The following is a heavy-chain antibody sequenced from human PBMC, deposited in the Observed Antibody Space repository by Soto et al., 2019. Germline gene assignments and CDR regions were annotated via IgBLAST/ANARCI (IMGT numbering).Heavy chain of an antibody. J-gene: IGHJ1*01. CDR1: GFTFSSYA. CDR3: SKDRIFGLLTHLAD. D-gene: IGHD3-3*01. Sequence: GGSLRLSCAASGFTFSSYAMSWVRQAPGKGLEWVSATSGSGGSTYYADSVKGRFTISRDNSKNTLYLQMNSLRAEDTAVYYCSKDRIFGLLTHLADWGKGTLVTVPS. CDR2: TSGSGGST. V-gene: IGHV3-23*01.